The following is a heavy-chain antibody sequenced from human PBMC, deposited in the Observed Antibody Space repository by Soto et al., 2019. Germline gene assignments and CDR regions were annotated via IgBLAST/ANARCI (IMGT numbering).Heavy chain of an antibody. J-gene: IGHJ5*02. Sequence: QVQLVQSGAEVKKPGASVKVSCKASGYTFTSYGISWVRQAPGQGLEWMGWISANNGNTNYAQKLQGRVTMTTDTPTSTAYMELRSLRSDATAVYYCARRQTGGYDLHCWFDPWGKGTLVTVSS. CDR3: ARRQTGGYDLHCWFDP. CDR1: GYTFTSYG. CDR2: ISANNGNT. V-gene: IGHV1-18*01. D-gene: IGHD5-12*01.